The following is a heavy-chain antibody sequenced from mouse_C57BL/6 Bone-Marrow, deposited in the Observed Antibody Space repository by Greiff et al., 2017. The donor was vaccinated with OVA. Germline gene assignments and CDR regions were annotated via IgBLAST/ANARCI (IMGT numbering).Heavy chain of an antibody. V-gene: IGHV1-4*01. CDR1: GYTFTSYT. J-gene: IGHJ2*01. Sequence: VKLQESGAELARPGASVKMSCKASGYTFTSYTMHWVKQRPGQGLEWIGYINPSSGYTKYNQKFKDKATLTADKSSSTAYMQLSSLTSEDSAVYYCAREDGGQAYYFDYWGQGTTLTVSS. CDR3: AREDGGQAYYFDY. D-gene: IGHD3-3*01. CDR2: INPSSGYT.